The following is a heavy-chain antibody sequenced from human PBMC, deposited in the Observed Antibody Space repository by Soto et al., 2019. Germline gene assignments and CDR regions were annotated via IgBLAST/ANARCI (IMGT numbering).Heavy chain of an antibody. CDR2: INDDGIST. CDR3: TRGPRSTSTGTGAF. CDR1: GFTFSMYW. V-gene: IGHV3-74*01. D-gene: IGHD1-1*01. Sequence: GGSLRLSCAASGFTFSMYWMHWVRQFPGKGPEWVSRINDDGISTNYADSVKGRFTISRDNAKNTLYLQMNALRVEDTAVYYCTRGPRSTSTGTGAFWGQGTLVTVSS. J-gene: IGHJ4*02.